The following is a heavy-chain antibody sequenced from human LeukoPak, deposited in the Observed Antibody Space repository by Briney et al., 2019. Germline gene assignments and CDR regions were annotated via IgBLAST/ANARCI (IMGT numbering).Heavy chain of an antibody. V-gene: IGHV3-48*03. CDR2: IGGIGSI. CDR1: GFSFSSFA. J-gene: IGHJ6*02. CDR3: ARRLPYYGMDV. Sequence: GGSLRLSCAASGFSFSSFAMHWVRQAPGKGLEWVSKIGGIGSIMYADSVKGRFTISTDSAKSSVYLQMNSLRAEDTAVYYCARRLPYYGMDVWGQGTTVTVSS.